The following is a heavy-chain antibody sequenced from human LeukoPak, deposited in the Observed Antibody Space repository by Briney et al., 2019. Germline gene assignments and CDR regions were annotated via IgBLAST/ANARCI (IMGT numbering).Heavy chain of an antibody. D-gene: IGHD6-6*01. V-gene: IGHV3-30*04. CDR1: GFTFSNYM. CDR2: ISYDGSNK. J-gene: IGHJ6*02. CDR3: ARPRYSSSSSKCYYYGMDV. Sequence: GGSLRLSCAASGFTFSNYMMHWVRQAPGKGLEWVAVISYDGSNKYYADSVKGRFTISRDNSKNTLYLQMNSLRAEDTAVYYCARPRYSSSSSKCYYYGMDVWGQGTTVTVSS.